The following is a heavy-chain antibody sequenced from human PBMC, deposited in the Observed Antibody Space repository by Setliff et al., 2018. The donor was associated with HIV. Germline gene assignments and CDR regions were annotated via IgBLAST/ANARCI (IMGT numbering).Heavy chain of an antibody. Sequence: SETLSLTCAVSGYSISSSYYWGWIRQPPGEGREWIGNIYHHGTTYYYPSLKGRVTISLDTSNNQFSLKLNSVTAADTAVYYCARGGPTVAYVLDVWGQGTTVTVSS. CDR1: GYSISSSYY. D-gene: IGHD4-17*01. V-gene: IGHV4-38-2*01. J-gene: IGHJ6*02. CDR2: IYHHGTT. CDR3: ARGGPTVAYVLDV.